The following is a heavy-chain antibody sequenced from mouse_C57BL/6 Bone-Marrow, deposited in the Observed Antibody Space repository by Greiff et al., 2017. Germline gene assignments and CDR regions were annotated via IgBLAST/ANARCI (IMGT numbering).Heavy chain of an antibody. J-gene: IGHJ4*01. V-gene: IGHV1-80*01. CDR1: GYAFSSYW. CDR3: ARAPRDAMDY. CDR2: IYPGDGDT. Sequence: QVQLKQSGAELVKPGASVKISCNASGYAFSSYWMHWVKPRPGKGLEWIGQIYPGDGDTNYNGKFKGKATLTAAKSASPAYMQLSSRTTEDSAVYFCARAPRDAMDYWGQGTSVTVSS.